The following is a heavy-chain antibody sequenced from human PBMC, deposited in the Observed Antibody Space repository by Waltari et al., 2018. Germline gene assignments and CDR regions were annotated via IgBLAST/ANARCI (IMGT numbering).Heavy chain of an antibody. CDR3: ARDREDGYNYY. CDR2: ISPILGIA. Sequence: QVQLVQSGAEVKKPGSSVKVSCKASGGTFSSYAISWVRQAPGQGLEWMGRISPILGIANYAQKCQGRVTITADKSTSTAYMELSSLRSEDTAVYYCARDREDGYNYYWGQGTLVTVSS. D-gene: IGHD5-12*01. J-gene: IGHJ4*02. CDR1: GGTFSSYA. V-gene: IGHV1-69*04.